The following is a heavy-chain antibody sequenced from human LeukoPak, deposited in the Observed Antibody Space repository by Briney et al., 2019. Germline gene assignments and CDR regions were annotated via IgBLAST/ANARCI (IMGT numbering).Heavy chain of an antibody. CDR1: GGSISSSSYY. CDR3: AGVRGIISRNWFDP. V-gene: IGHV4-39*01. CDR2: IYYSGST. J-gene: IGHJ5*02. Sequence: SETLSLTCTVSGGSISSSSYYWGWTRQPPGKGMEWIGSIYYSGSTYYNPSLKSRVTISVDTSKNQFSLKLSSVTAADTAVYFCAGVRGIISRNWFDPSGHGTLVTVSS. D-gene: IGHD3-10*01.